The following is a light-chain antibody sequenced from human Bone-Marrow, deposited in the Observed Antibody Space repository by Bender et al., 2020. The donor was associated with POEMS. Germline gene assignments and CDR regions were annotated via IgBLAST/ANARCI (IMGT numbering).Light chain of an antibody. CDR1: DLGDKY. J-gene: IGLJ2*01. CDR2: QDT. V-gene: IGLV3-1*01. CDR3: KAWDTYSVI. Sequence: SYEVTQLPSVSVSPGQTASITCSGDDLGDKYVAWYQQKPGQSPVLVIYQDTKRPSGIPERFSGSNSGNTATLTISGTQAMDEADYYCKAWDTYSVIFGGGTKLTVL.